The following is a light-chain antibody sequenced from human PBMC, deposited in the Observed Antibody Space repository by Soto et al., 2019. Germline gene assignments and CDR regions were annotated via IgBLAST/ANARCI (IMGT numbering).Light chain of an antibody. CDR1: QDISNR. CDR2: AAS. V-gene: IGKV1-33*01. CDR3: QQYDNHPYT. J-gene: IGKJ2*01. Sequence: DVQMTQSPSSLSASVGDRVTITCQARQDISNRLNWYQQKPGKAPKLLISAASDLETGVPSRFSGSGSGTDFTFTISSLPPEDFGTYYCQQYDNHPYTFGQGTKLEI.